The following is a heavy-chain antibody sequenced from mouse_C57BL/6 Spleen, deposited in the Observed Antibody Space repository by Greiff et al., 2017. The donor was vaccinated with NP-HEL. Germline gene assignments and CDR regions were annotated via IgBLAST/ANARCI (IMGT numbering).Heavy chain of an antibody. J-gene: IGHJ2*01. V-gene: IGHV1-7*01. CDR3: ARLLRFYFDY. Sequence: VQLQQSGAELAKPGASVKLSCKTSGYTFTSYWMHWVKQRPGQGLEWIGYINPSSGYTKYNQKFKDKATLTAEKSSSTAYMQLSSLTYEDSAVYYCARLLRFYFDYWGQGTTLTVSS. D-gene: IGHD1-1*01. CDR1: GYTFTSYW. CDR2: INPSSGYT.